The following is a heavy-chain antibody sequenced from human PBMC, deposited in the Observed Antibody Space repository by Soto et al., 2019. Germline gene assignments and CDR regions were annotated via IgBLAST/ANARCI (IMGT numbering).Heavy chain of an antibody. V-gene: IGHV3-30*18. CDR3: AKERTYYYDSSGYYPKFGDFDY. D-gene: IGHD3-22*01. CDR2: ISYDGSNK. CDR1: GFIFNTYD. J-gene: IGHJ4*02. Sequence: GGSLRLSCAASGFIFNTYDMHWVRQAPGKGLEWVAVISYDGSNKYYADSVKGRFTISRDNSKNTLYLQMNSLRAEDTAVYYCAKERTYYYDSSGYYPKFGDFDYWGQGTPVTVSS.